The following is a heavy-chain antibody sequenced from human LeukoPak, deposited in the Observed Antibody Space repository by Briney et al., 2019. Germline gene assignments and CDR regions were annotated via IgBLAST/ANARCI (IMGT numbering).Heavy chain of an antibody. CDR1: GFTFSSYG. CDR3: ARDDGIGGPFDY. J-gene: IGHJ4*02. Sequence: PGGSLRLSCAASGFTFSSYGMHWVRQAPGKGLEWVTFIRYDGSNKYYADSVKGRFTISRDNSKNTLYLQMDSLRAEDTAVYYCARDDGIGGPFDYWGQGTLVTVSS. D-gene: IGHD4-23*01. CDR2: IRYDGSNK. V-gene: IGHV3-30*02.